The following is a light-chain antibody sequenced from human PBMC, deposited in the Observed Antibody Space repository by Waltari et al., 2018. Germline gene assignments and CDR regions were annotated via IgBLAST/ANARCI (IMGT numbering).Light chain of an antibody. J-gene: IGKJ4*01. CDR1: QTISTS. Sequence: DIQMTQSPSSLSASVGDRVTITCRPSQTISTSLNWYQQKLGKTPKLLIYGASNLQSGVPSRFSGSGSGTDFTLTISSLQPEDSATYYCEQSYSTPLTFGGGTKVEIK. CDR2: GAS. V-gene: IGKV1-39*01. CDR3: EQSYSTPLT.